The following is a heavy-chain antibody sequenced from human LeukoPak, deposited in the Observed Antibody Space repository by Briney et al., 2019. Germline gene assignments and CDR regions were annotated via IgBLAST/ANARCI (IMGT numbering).Heavy chain of an antibody. CDR2: IYSGGTT. V-gene: IGHV3-66*01. CDR1: GFAVSNNY. J-gene: IGHJ4*02. CDR3: ALPGIAASGTFDY. Sequence: GGSLRLSCAASGFAVSNNYVSWVRQAPGKGLEWVSVIYSGGTTYYADSVKGRFTISRDNSKNTLYLQMNSLRAEDTAVYYCALPGIAASGTFDYWGQGTLVSVSS. D-gene: IGHD6-13*01.